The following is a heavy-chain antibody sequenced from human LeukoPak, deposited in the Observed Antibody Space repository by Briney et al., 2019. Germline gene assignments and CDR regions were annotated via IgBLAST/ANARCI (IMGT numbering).Heavy chain of an antibody. D-gene: IGHD4-17*01. CDR3: VIRSGLLFDF. Sequence: PGGSLRLSCSACGLNFRIYAMIWVRQAPGKGLEWVSGISGSDGSTNYADSVKGRFTISRDNSKNTLFLQMNSLRADDTAVYYCVIRSGLLFDFWGQGTLVTVSS. V-gene: IGHV3-23*01. CDR2: ISGSDGST. J-gene: IGHJ4*02. CDR1: GLNFRIYA.